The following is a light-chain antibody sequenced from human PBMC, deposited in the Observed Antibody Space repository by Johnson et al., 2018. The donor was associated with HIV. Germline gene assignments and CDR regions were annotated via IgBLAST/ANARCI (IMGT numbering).Light chain of an antibody. CDR3: GTWDSSRSAV. CDR1: SSNIGNNY. J-gene: IGLJ1*01. Sequence: QSVLTQPPSVSAAPGQKVTISCSGSSSNIGNNYVYWYQQLPGTAPKLLIYDNNKRPSGIPDRFSGSKSGTSATLGITGLQTGDEADYYCGTWDSSRSAVFGTGTKVTVL. V-gene: IGLV1-51*01. CDR2: DNN.